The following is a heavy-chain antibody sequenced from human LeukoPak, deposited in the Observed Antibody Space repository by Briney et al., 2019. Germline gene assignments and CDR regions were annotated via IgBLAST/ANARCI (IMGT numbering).Heavy chain of an antibody. D-gene: IGHD3-10*01. CDR2: INTDGSST. CDR1: GFTVSSNY. CDR3: ARGAYGSGSYYTDY. J-gene: IGHJ4*02. Sequence: GGSLRLSCAASGFTVSSNYMSWVRQAPGKGLVWVSRINTDGSSTSYADSVKGRFTISRDNAKNTLYLQMNSLRAEDTAVYYCARGAYGSGSYYTDYWGQGTLVTVSS. V-gene: IGHV3-74*01.